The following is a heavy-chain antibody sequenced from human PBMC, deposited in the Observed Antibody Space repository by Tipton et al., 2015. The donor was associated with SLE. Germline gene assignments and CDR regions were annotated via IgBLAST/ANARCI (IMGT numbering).Heavy chain of an antibody. V-gene: IGHV3-23*01. CDR3: ARGHSSSWYNWFDP. CDR2: ISGSGGST. CDR1: AFTFSSYA. Sequence: GSLRLSCAASAFTFSSYAMSWVRQAPGKGLEWVSTISGSGGSTNYADSVKGRFTISRDNSKNTLYLEMNSLRAEDTAVYYCARGHSSSWYNWFDPWGQGTLVTVSS. J-gene: IGHJ5*02. D-gene: IGHD6-13*01.